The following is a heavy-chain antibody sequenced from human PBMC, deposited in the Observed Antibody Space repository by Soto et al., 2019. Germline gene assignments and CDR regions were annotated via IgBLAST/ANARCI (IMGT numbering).Heavy chain of an antibody. D-gene: IGHD3-10*01. V-gene: IGHV3-23*01. CDR1: GITFGRRA. CDR3: ARGSAGSYPGSRIFDF. J-gene: IGHJ4*02. Sequence: GVSLRLSCVASGITFGRRAMSCVRQAPGEGLEWVSTITDTGGDTKYADSVRGRFTMSRDNSKKTLYLQMNSLRVEDSALYYCARGSAGSYPGSRIFDFWGRGTLVTASS. CDR2: ITDTGGDT.